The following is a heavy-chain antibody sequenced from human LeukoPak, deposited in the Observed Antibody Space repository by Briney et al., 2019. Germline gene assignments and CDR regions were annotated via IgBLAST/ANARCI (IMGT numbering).Heavy chain of an antibody. D-gene: IGHD3-22*01. CDR3: ARDGYYDSSGYYY. J-gene: IGHJ4*02. Sequence: TFAGYYMHXVRQAPGQGLEWIGWINPNSGCTNYAQKFQGRVTMTRDTSISTAYMELSRLRSDDTAVYYCARDGYYDSSGYYYWGQGTLVTVSS. CDR1: TFAGYY. V-gene: IGHV1-2*02. CDR2: INPNSGCT.